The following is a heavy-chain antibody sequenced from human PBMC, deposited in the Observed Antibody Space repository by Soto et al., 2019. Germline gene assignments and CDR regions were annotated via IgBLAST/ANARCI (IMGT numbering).Heavy chain of an antibody. J-gene: IGHJ4*02. CDR2: VKSKTDGGAT. CDR1: GFTFRHAW. Sequence: EVQLVESGGGLVKPGGSLSLACAASGFTFRHAWMNWVRQAPGKGLAWVGRVKSKTDGGATDYAAPVKGRFTIARDDSKNTLYLQINRLKTEDTAVYYCTTLTVVDVHSDYWGQGTLVVVSS. D-gene: IGHD2-8*02. V-gene: IGHV3-15*01. CDR3: TTLTVVDVHSDY.